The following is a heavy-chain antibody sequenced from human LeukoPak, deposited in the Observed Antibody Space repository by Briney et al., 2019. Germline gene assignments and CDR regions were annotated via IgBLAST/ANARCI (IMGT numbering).Heavy chain of an antibody. V-gene: IGHV3-48*04. CDR2: ISSSCSTI. J-gene: IGHJ4*02. CDR3: ARVWSSGYTKDY. Sequence: VGSLRLSCAASGFTFSSYSIDWVRQAPGKGLEWLSYISSSCSTIYYADSVKGRFTISRDNAKNSVYLQMNSLRAEDTAVYYCARVWSSGYTKDYWGQGTLVTVSS. CDR1: GFTFSSYS. D-gene: IGHD3-22*01.